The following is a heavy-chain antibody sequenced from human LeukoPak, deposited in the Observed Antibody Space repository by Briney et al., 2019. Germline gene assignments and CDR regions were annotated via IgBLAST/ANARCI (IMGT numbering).Heavy chain of an antibody. V-gene: IGHV3-9*03. Sequence: PGGSLRLSCAASGFTFDDYAMHWVRQAPGKGLEWVSGISWNSGSIGYADSVKGRFTISRDNAKNSLYLQMNSLRAEDMALYYCAKDIVRYCSGGSCYDYWGQGTLVTVSS. CDR3: AKDIVRYCSGGSCYDY. CDR1: GFTFDDYA. D-gene: IGHD2-15*01. J-gene: IGHJ4*02. CDR2: ISWNSGSI.